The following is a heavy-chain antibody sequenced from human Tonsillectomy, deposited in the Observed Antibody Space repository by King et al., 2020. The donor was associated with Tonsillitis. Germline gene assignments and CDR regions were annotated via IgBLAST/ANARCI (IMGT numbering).Heavy chain of an antibody. D-gene: IGHD4-17*01. CDR1: GFSLSNGKMG. CDR2: IAWNDGK. V-gene: IGHV2-26*01. J-gene: IGHJ4*02. Sequence: TLKESGPVLVKPTETLTLTCTVSGFSLSNGKMGVSWIRQPPGKALEWLAHIAWNDGKSFSTSLRSRLSISKDTSKSQVVLTMTNVDPVDTATYFCARIYGDYSTVFDYWGQGTLVTVSS. CDR3: ARIYGDYSTVFDY.